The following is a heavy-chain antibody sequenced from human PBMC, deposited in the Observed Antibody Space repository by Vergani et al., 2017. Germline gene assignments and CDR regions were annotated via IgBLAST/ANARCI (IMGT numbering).Heavy chain of an antibody. Sequence: QVTLKESGPVLVKPTETLTLTCTVSGFSLINARMGVSWIRQPPGKALEWLAHIFSNDEKSYSTSLKSRLTISKDTSKSQVVLTMTNMDPVDTATYYCARIRITMVRGVYYYGMDVWGQGTTVTVSS. CDR1: GFSLINARMG. V-gene: IGHV2-26*01. CDR3: ARIRITMVRGVYYYGMDV. D-gene: IGHD3-10*01. J-gene: IGHJ6*02. CDR2: IFSNDEK.